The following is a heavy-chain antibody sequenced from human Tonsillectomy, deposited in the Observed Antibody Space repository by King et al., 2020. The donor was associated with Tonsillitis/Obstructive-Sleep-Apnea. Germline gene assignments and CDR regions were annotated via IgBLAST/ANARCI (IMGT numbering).Heavy chain of an antibody. D-gene: IGHD3-10*01. CDR3: ARNDYASGSYYNSPFDH. V-gene: IGHV1-18*01. Sequence: QLVQSGAEVKKPGASVKVSCKASGYTFTSYGVSWVRQAPGRGLEWMGWISTYSGNTTYAQKLQDRLTMTTDTSTNTAYMELRSLRSDDTAVYYCARNDYASGSYYNSPFDHWGQGTLVTVSS. J-gene: IGHJ4*02. CDR1: GYTFTSYG. CDR2: ISTYSGNT.